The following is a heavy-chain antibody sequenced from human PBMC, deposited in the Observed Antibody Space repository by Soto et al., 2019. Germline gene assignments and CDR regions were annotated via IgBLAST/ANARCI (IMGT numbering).Heavy chain of an antibody. V-gene: IGHV3-7*03. CDR1: GFTFSSYW. J-gene: IGHJ4*02. D-gene: IGHD3-3*01. CDR3: ARDWYYDFWSGYSLDY. CDR2: IKQDGSEK. Sequence: GGSLRLSCAASGFTFSSYWMSWVRQAPGKGLEWVANIKQDGSEKYYVDSVKGRFTISRDNAKNSLYLQMNSLRAEHTAVYYCARDWYYDFWSGYSLDYWGQGTLVTVSS.